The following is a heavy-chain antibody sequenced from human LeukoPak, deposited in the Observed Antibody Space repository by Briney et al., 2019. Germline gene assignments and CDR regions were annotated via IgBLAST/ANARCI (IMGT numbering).Heavy chain of an antibody. J-gene: IGHJ4*02. CDR2: INPNSGGT. CDR1: GYTFTGYY. Sequence: ASVKVSCKASGYTFTGYYMHWVRQAPGQGLEWMGWINPNSGGTNYAQKFQGRVTMTRDTSISTPYMELSRLRSDDTAVYYCARTLLWFGELIDYWGQGTLVTVSS. D-gene: IGHD3-10*01. CDR3: ARTLLWFGELIDY. V-gene: IGHV1-2*02.